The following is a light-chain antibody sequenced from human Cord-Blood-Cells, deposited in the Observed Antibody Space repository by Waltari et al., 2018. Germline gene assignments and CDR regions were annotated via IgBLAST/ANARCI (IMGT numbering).Light chain of an antibody. CDR3: QQYNNWPYT. Sequence: EIVMTQSPATLSVSPGARATLSCRASQSVSSNLAWYQQKPGQPPRLLIYAASTRATGIPARFSGSGSGTEFTLTISSMQSEDFAVYYCQQYNNWPYTFGQGTKLESK. V-gene: IGKV3-15*01. J-gene: IGKJ2*01. CDR2: AAS. CDR1: QSVSSN.